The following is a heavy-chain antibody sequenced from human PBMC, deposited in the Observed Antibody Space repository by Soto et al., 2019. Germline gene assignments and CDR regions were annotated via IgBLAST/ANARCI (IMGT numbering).Heavy chain of an antibody. J-gene: IGHJ3*02. CDR2: IYYSGST. V-gene: IGHV4-30-4*01. D-gene: IGHD1-1*01. Sequence: QVQLQESGPGLVKPSQTLSLTCTVSGGSISSGDYYWSWIRQPPGKGLEWIGYIYYSGSTYYNPALKSRVTISVDTSKNQCSLKLSSVTAADTDVYYCDRVEDDCAFDIWGQGTMVTVSS. CDR3: DRVEDDCAFDI. CDR1: GGSISSGDYY.